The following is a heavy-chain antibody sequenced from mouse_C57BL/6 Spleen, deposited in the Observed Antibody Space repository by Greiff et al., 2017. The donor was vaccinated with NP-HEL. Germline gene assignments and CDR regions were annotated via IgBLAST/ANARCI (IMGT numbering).Heavy chain of an antibody. D-gene: IGHD4-1*01. J-gene: IGHJ2*01. CDR3: ARRGGSNWVGGYYFDY. CDR2: ILPGSGST. CDR1: GYTFTGYW. V-gene: IGHV1-9*01. Sequence: QVQLQQSGAELMKPGASVKLSCKATGYTFTGYWIEWVKQRPGHGLEWIGEILPGSGSTNYNEKFKGKATFTADTSSNTAYMQLSSLTTEDSAIYYCARRGGSNWVGGYYFDYWGQGTTLTVSS.